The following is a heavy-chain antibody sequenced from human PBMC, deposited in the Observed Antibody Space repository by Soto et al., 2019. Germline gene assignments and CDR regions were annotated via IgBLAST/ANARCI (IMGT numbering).Heavy chain of an antibody. CDR1: VDAITSGDC. Sequence: QVQLQESGPGLVKPSQTLSLTCNVSVDAITSGDCWSWIRQSPRKGLEWIWDICYSGSTHYNPSLESRVTISVDTTKSLFARGNNSFTAPDTPVDYCAIRIHGIRRALDIWGQGTMVTVS. CDR2: ICYSGST. D-gene: IGHD5-18*01. V-gene: IGHV4-30-4*01. J-gene: IGHJ3*02. CDR3: AIRIHGIRRALDI.